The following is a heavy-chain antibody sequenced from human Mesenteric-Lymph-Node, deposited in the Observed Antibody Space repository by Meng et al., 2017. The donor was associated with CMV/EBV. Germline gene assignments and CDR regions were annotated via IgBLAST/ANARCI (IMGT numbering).Heavy chain of an antibody. V-gene: IGHV4-34*01. CDR2: INHSGST. CDR3: ARHQRWLKSEGGFNY. J-gene: IGHJ4*02. CDR1: GGSFSGYY. D-gene: IGHD4-23*01. Sequence: QGHLQQWGAGLLQPSETLSLTCAVYGGSFSGYYWSWIRQPPGKGLEWIGEINHSGSTNYNPSLKSRVTISVDTSKNQFSLKLSSVTAADTAVYYCARHQRWLKSEGGFNYWGQGTLVTVSS.